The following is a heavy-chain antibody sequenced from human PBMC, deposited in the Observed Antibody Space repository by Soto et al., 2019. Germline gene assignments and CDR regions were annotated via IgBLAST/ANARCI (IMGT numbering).Heavy chain of an antibody. CDR3: ARASPVVTDV. Sequence: GGSLRLSCAASGFTFSSCAMGWVRQAPGKGLEWVSDIIDSGGSTYYADSVKGRFTISRDNAKNSLYLQMNSLRAEDTAVYYCARASPVVTDVWGQGTTVTVSS. J-gene: IGHJ6*02. CDR1: GFTFSSCA. V-gene: IGHV3-23*01. D-gene: IGHD5-18*01. CDR2: IIDSGGST.